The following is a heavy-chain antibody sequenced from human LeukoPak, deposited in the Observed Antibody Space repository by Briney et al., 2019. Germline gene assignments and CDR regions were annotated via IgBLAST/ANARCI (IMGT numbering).Heavy chain of an antibody. CDR1: GFSFSSYS. Sequence: GGSLRLACLVAGFSFSSYSMKCDRQAPGKGLEWVSTISGSGGSTYYVDSMTGRFTTSRDNSKNTLYLQMNSLRAEDTAVYYCAKGTIVGPTRDAFDIWGQGTMVTVSS. V-gene: IGHV3-23*01. D-gene: IGHD1-26*01. CDR2: ISGSGGST. J-gene: IGHJ3*02. CDR3: AKGTIVGPTRDAFDI.